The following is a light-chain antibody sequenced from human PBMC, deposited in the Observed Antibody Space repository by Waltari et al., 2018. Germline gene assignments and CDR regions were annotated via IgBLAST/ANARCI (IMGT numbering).Light chain of an antibody. Sequence: SVLTQPPSVSGAPGQRVTISCTGSSSNIGAGSDVHRYQQLPGTAPKLLIYGNSNRPSGVPDRFSGSKSGTSASLAITGLQAEDEADYYCQSYDSSLRGVFGGGTKLTVL. CDR2: GNS. J-gene: IGLJ3*02. V-gene: IGLV1-40*01. CDR3: QSYDSSLRGV. CDR1: SSNIGAGSD.